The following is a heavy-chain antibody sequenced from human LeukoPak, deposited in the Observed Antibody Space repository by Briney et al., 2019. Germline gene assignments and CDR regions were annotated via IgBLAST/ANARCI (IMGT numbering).Heavy chain of an antibody. D-gene: IGHD6-6*01. V-gene: IGHV3-23*01. Sequence: GGSLRLSCEASGFTFGNYAMTWVRQVPGQGLNWVSTITPSTATHYANSVKGRFTISRDNSRNTVYLDMSSLRADDTAIYYCAKDWGSSSLWGQGTLVTVSS. J-gene: IGHJ4*02. CDR3: AKDWGSSSL. CDR1: GFTFGNYA. CDR2: ITPSTAT.